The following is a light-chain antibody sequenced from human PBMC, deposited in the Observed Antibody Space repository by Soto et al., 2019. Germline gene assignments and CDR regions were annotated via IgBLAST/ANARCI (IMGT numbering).Light chain of an antibody. J-gene: IGKJ1*01. V-gene: IGKV3-15*01. CDR1: QSVSSN. CDR3: QQYNNPST. Sequence: EIVMTQSPAPLSVSPGERATLYCRASQSVSSNFAWYQQKPGRAPRLLIYGASTRATGIPARVIGSGSGTDFPLTITSLHSEDFAVYYCQQYNNPSTFGQGTKVEI. CDR2: GAS.